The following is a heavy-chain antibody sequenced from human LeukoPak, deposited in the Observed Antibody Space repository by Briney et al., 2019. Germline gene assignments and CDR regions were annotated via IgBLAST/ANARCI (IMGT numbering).Heavy chain of an antibody. CDR3: ARVSTIYCSGGSCYLNWFDP. D-gene: IGHD2-15*01. CDR2: INHSGST. Sequence: SETLSLTCAVYGGSFSGYYWSWIRQPPGKGLEWIGEINHSGSTNYNPSLKSRVTISVDTSKNQFSLKLSSVTAADTAVYYCARVSTIYCSGGSCYLNWFDPWGQGTLVTVSS. V-gene: IGHV4-34*01. CDR1: GGSFSGYY. J-gene: IGHJ5*02.